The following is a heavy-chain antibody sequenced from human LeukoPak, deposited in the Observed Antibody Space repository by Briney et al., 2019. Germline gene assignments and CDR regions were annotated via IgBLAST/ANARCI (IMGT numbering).Heavy chain of an antibody. Sequence: PSETLSLTCTVSGGTISSYYWSWIRHPAGKGLEWIGRIYISGSTNYHPSLKSRVTMSVDTSKNQFSLKLSSVTAADTAVYYCARAWQWLPFDYWGQGTLVTVSP. D-gene: IGHD6-19*01. CDR3: ARAWQWLPFDY. J-gene: IGHJ4*02. CDR2: IYISGST. V-gene: IGHV4-4*07. CDR1: GGTISSYY.